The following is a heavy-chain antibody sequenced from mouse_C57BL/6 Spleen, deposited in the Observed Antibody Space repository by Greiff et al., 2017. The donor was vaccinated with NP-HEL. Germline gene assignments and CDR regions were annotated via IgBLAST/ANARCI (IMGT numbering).Heavy chain of an antibody. Sequence: EVKLQESGGGLVQPGGSLKLSCAASGFTFSDYYMYWVRQTPEKRLEWVAYISNGGGSTYYPDTVKGRFTISRDNAKNTLYLQMSRLKSEDTAMYYCARHRDYYGSSYRYFDVWGTGTTVTVSS. D-gene: IGHD1-1*01. CDR1: GFTFSDYY. V-gene: IGHV5-12*01. CDR3: ARHRDYYGSSYRYFDV. J-gene: IGHJ1*03. CDR2: ISNGGGST.